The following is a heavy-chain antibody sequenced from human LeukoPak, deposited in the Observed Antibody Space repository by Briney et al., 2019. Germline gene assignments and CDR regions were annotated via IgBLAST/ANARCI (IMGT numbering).Heavy chain of an antibody. V-gene: IGHV3-23*01. J-gene: IGHJ6*03. Sequence: GGSLRLSCAASGFSFSSYGMSWVRQAPGKGLEWVSAISGSGVSTYYADSVKGRFTISRDNSKNTLYLQMNSLRVEDTAVYYCAKEGRAVTTRDYYYYYYMDVWGKGTTVTISS. CDR3: AKEGRAVTTRDYYYYYYMDV. CDR1: GFSFSSYG. CDR2: ISGSGVST. D-gene: IGHD4-17*01.